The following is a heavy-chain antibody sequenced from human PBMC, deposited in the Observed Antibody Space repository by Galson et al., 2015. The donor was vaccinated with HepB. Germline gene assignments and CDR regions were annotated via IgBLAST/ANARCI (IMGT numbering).Heavy chain of an antibody. CDR2: ISSDGNKK. J-gene: IGHJ3*02. Sequence: SLRLSCAGSGFTFSIYSMYWVRQAPGKGLEGVALISSDGNKKYYADSVKGRLTISRDNSKDTLYLQMNSLRPEDTAVYYCATIHGGSFAFDIWGQGTMVSVSS. CDR1: GFTFSIYS. CDR3: ATIHGGSFAFDI. D-gene: IGHD3-16*01. V-gene: IGHV3-30-3*01.